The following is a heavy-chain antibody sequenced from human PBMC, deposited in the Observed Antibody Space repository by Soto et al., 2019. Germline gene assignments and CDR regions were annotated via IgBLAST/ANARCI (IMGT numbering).Heavy chain of an antibody. CDR1: GFSFSRYA. V-gene: IGHV3-23*01. Sequence: VGSLRLSCTASGFSFSRYAMGWVRQAPGKGLEWVSVISSVGGNIHYVESVKGRFTISRDNSKNTLYLQMNSLRVEDTAVYNCAAQDFRGTSGTTWGQGTQVTVSS. J-gene: IGHJ4*02. CDR3: AAQDFRGTSGTT. CDR2: ISSVGGNI. D-gene: IGHD1-1*01.